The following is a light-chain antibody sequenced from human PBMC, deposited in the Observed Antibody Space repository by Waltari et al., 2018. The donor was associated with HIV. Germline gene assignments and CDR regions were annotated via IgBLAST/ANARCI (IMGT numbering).Light chain of an antibody. CDR1: QTINRRF. CDR3: QQYGGSPLT. J-gene: IGKJ4*01. Sequence: EIVLTQSPGTLSLSPGERATLTCRASQTINRRFLAWYQQKPGQAPRLLVSGASSRATGVSDRFSGSGSGTDFTLTISRLEPEDFAVYYCQQYGGSPLTFGGGTKVEI. V-gene: IGKV3-20*01. CDR2: GAS.